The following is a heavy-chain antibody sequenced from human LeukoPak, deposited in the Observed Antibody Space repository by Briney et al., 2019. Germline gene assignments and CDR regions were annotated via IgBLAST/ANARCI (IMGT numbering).Heavy chain of an antibody. CDR3: ARGSVQYWFDP. CDR1: GGSTNSGGYS. Sequence: PSQTLSLTCTVSGGSTNSGGYSWSWIRQHPGKGLEWIGYIYYSGSTYYNPSLKSRVTISVDTSKNQFSLKLSSVTAADTAVYYCARGSVQYWFDPWGQGTLVTVSS. V-gene: IGHV4-31*03. J-gene: IGHJ5*02. CDR2: IYYSGST.